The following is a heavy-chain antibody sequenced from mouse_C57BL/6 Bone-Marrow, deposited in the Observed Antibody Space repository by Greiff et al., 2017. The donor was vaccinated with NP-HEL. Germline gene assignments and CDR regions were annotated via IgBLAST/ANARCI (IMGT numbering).Heavy chain of an antibody. CDR2: IYPGDGDT. J-gene: IGHJ3*01. V-gene: IGHV1-82*01. Sequence: QVQLKESGPELVKPGASVKISCKASGYAFSSSWMNWVKQRPGKGLEWIGRIYPGDGDTNYNGKFKGKATLTADKSSSTAYMQLSSLTSEDSAVYFCASNGGFAYWGQGTLVTVSA. CDR1: GYAFSSSW. CDR3: ASNGGFAY.